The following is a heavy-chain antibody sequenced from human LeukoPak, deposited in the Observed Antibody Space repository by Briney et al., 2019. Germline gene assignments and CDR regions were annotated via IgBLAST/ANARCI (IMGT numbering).Heavy chain of an antibody. CDR1: GFTFDDYA. J-gene: IGHJ4*02. CDR3: AKDSDYDILTGYTD. D-gene: IGHD3-9*01. Sequence: PGGSLRLSCAASGFTFDDYAMHWVRQAPGEGLEWVSGISWNSGSIGYADSVKGRFTISRDNAKNSLYLQMNSLRAEDTALYYCAKDSDYDILTGYTDWGQGTLVTVSS. V-gene: IGHV3-9*01. CDR2: ISWNSGSI.